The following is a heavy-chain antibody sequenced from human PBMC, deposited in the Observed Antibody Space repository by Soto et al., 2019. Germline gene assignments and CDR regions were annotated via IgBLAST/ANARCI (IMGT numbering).Heavy chain of an antibody. CDR1: GYTFTSYT. CDR3: ARVLIPGAAAFGP. Sequence: QVQLVQSGAEEKTPGASVKVSCKASGYTFTSYTIHWVRQAPGQRLEWMGWINAGNGDTKYSQEFQVRVTITRDTSASTAYMELSSLTSEDTAMYYCARVLIPGAAAFGPWVQGTLVTVSS. V-gene: IGHV1-3*05. J-gene: IGHJ5*02. D-gene: IGHD6-13*01. CDR2: INAGNGDT.